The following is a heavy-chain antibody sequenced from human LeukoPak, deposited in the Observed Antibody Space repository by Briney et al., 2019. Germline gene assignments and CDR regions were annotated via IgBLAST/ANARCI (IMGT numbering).Heavy chain of an antibody. J-gene: IGHJ3*02. V-gene: IGHV3-9*01. Sequence: GGSLRLSCAASGFTFDDYAMHWVRQAPGKGLEWVSGISWNSGSIGYADSVKGRFTISRDNAKNSLYLQMNSLRAEDTALYYCAKIDCSSTSCPEGAFDIWGQGTMVTVSS. D-gene: IGHD2-2*01. CDR1: GFTFDDYA. CDR2: ISWNSGSI. CDR3: AKIDCSSTSCPEGAFDI.